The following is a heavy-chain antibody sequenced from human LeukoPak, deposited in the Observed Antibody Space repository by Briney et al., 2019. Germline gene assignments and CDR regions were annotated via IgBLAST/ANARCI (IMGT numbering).Heavy chain of an antibody. J-gene: IGHJ4*02. CDR2: ISHDGGNK. CDR3: ARVVVSSSSDYFDY. CDR1: GFIFSSSV. V-gene: IGHV3-30*04. D-gene: IGHD6-6*01. Sequence: TGGSLRLSCAASGFIFSSSVMHWVRQAPGKGLEWVAVISHDGGNKYYADSVKGRFTISRDNSKNTLYLQMNSLRAEDTAVYYCARVVVSSSSDYFDYWGQGTLVTVSS.